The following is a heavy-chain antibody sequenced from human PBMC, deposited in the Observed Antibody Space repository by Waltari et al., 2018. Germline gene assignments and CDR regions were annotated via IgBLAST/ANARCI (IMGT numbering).Heavy chain of an antibody. Sequence: QVQLVQSGAEVKKPGASVKVSCKASGYTFTGYYMHWVRQAPGQGLEWMGRINPNSGGTNYAQKFQGRVTITADESTSTAYMELSSLRSEDTAVYYCARGFKLGDYGMDVWGQGTTVTVSS. CDR1: GYTFTGYY. CDR3: ARGFKLGDYGMDV. J-gene: IGHJ6*02. CDR2: INPNSGGT. V-gene: IGHV1-2*06. D-gene: IGHD2-15*01.